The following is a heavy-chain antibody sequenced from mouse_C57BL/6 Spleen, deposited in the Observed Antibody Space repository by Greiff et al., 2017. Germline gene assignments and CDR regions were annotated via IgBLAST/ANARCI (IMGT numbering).Heavy chain of an antibody. D-gene: IGHD2-1*01. CDR3: ARHEDRGLLRGFAY. J-gene: IGHJ3*01. CDR2: FYPGSGSI. V-gene: IGHV1-62-2*01. CDR1: GYTFTEYT. Sequence: QVHVKQSGAELVKPGASVKLSCKASGYTFTEYTIHWVKQRSGQGLEWIGWFYPGSGSIKDNEKFKDKATLTADKSSSTVYMELSRLTSADSAVYFCARHEDRGLLRGFAYWGQGTLVTVSA.